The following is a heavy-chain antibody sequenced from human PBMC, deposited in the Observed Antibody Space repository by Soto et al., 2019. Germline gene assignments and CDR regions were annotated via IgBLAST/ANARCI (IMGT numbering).Heavy chain of an antibody. J-gene: IGHJ6*02. CDR3: ARVKAYYYGRDG. Sequence: SETLSLTCAVYGGSFSGYYWSWIRQPPGKGLEWTGEINHSGSTNYNPSLKSRVTISVDTSKNQFSLKLSSVTAADTAVYYGARVKAYYYGRDGWGQGTTVTVSS. V-gene: IGHV4-34*01. CDR1: GGSFSGYY. CDR2: INHSGST.